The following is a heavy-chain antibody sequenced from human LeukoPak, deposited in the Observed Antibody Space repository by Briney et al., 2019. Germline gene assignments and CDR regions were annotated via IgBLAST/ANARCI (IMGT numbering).Heavy chain of an antibody. CDR2: IIPIFGTA. CDR3: ARDRMGAPTYYYYMDV. J-gene: IGHJ6*03. V-gene: IGHV1-69*05. Sequence: GASVKVSCKASGGTFSSYAISWVRQAPGQGLEWMRRIIPIFGTANYAQKFQGRVTITTDESTSTAYMELSSLRSEDTAVYYCARDRMGAPTYYYYMDVWGKGTTVTVSS. CDR1: GGTFSSYA. D-gene: IGHD2-15*01.